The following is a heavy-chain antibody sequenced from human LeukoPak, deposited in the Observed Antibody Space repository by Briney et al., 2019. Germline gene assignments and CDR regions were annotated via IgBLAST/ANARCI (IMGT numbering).Heavy chain of an antibody. CDR2: VDLGGNS. D-gene: IGHD1-14*01. CDR3: TRTAGLNFDY. Sequence: SETLSLTCTVSGGSMSSYYWSWIRQPPGKGLEWLGYVDLGGNSFYNPSLKRRLVISMDSSKRHFSLKLTAVTGADTAFYYCTRTAGLNFDYWGQGSLVTVSS. CDR1: GGSMSSYY. V-gene: IGHV4-59*04. J-gene: IGHJ4*02.